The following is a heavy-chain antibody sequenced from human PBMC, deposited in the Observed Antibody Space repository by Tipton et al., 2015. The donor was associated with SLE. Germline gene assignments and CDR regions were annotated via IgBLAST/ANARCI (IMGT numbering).Heavy chain of an antibody. CDR1: GYTFSSYQ. J-gene: IGHJ4*02. V-gene: IGHV1-18*01. CDR2: ISTNNGAT. Sequence: QSGAEVKKPGASVKVSCKASGYTFSSYQMHWVRQAPGQGLEWMGWISTNNGATKYAQKFQGRVTLTTDTPTRTAYMELRTLRSADTAVYYCARENGDILIDGFDYWGQGTLVTVSS. CDR3: ARENGDILIDGFDY. D-gene: IGHD2-21*01.